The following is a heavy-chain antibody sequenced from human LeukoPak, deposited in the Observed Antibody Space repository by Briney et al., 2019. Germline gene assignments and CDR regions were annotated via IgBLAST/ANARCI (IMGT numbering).Heavy chain of an antibody. CDR3: ARAAHYDILTGYFDY. J-gene: IGHJ4*02. Sequence: GGSLRLSCAASGFTFSSYSMNWGRQAPGKGLEWVLSISSSSSYIYYADSVKGRFTISRDNAKNSLYLQMNSLRAEDTAVYYCARAAHYDILTGYFDYWGQGTLVTVSS. CDR2: ISSSSSYI. V-gene: IGHV3-21*01. CDR1: GFTFSSYS. D-gene: IGHD3-9*01.